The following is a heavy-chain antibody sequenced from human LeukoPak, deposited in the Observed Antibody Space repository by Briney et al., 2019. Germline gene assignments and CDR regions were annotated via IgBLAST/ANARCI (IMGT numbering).Heavy chain of an antibody. D-gene: IGHD3-22*01. CDR1: GFTFSSYA. Sequence: GGSLRLSCAASGFTFSSYAMHWVHQDPGKGLEWVAVISYDGSNKYYADSVKGRFTISRDNSKNTLYLQMNSLRAEDTAVYYCAKGGSSYYYDSSGSSSALGIWGQGTMVTVSS. J-gene: IGHJ3*02. CDR3: AKGGSSYYYDSSGSSSALGI. CDR2: ISYDGSNK. V-gene: IGHV3-30-3*01.